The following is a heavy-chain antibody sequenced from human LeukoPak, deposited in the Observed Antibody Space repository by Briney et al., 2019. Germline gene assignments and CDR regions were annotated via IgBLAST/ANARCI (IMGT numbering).Heavy chain of an antibody. CDR3: ARVNVWGSYRLLFDY. D-gene: IGHD3-16*02. CDR1: GFTFSSYA. V-gene: IGHV4-34*01. J-gene: IGHJ4*02. CDR2: INHSGST. Sequence: GSLRLSCAASGFTFSSYAMSWIRQPPGKGLEWIGEINHSGSTNYNPSLKSRVTISVDTSKNQFSLKLSSVTAADTAVYYCARVNVWGSYRLLFDYWGQGTLVTVSS.